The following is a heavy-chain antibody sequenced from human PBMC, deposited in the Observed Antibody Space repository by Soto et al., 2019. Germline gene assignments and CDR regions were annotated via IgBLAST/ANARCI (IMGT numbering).Heavy chain of an antibody. Sequence: QVQLVESGGGVVQPGRSLRLSCAASGFTFSSYGMHWVRQAPGKGLEWVAVIWYDGSNKYYADSVKGRFTISRDNSKNTPYLQMNSLRAEDTAVYYCARDGNYYDSSGYYYPYWYFDLWGRGTLVTVSS. CDR3: ARDGNYYDSSGYYYPYWYFDL. CDR2: IWYDGSNK. CDR1: GFTFSSYG. V-gene: IGHV3-33*01. J-gene: IGHJ2*01. D-gene: IGHD3-22*01.